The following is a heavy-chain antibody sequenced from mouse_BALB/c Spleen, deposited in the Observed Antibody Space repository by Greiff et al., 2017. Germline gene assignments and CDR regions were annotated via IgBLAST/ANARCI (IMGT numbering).Heavy chain of an antibody. V-gene: IGHV1S81*02. J-gene: IGHJ4*01. CDR1: GYTFTSYW. CDR2: INPSNGRT. CDR3: ARGDTTVEAMDY. D-gene: IGHD1-1*01. Sequence: VQLQQPGAELVKPGASVKLSCKASGYTFTSYWMHWVKQRPGQGLEWIGEINPSNGRTNYNEKFKSKATLTVDKSSSTAYMQLSSLTSEDSAVYYCARGDTTVEAMDYWGQGTSVTVSS.